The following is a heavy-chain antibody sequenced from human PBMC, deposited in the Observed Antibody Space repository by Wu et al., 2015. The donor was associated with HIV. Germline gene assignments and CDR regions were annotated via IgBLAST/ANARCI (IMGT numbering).Heavy chain of an antibody. J-gene: IGHJ4*02. Sequence: QKLQGRVTMTTDTSTSTAYMELRSLRSDDTAVYYCARHIAATGARYFDYWGQGTLVAVSS. D-gene: IGHD6-13*01. CDR3: ARHIAATGARYFDY. V-gene: IGHV1-18*01.